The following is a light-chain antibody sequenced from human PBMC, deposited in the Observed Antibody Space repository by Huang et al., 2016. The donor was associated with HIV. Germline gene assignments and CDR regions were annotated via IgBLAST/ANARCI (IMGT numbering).Light chain of an antibody. CDR1: VSVNSN. CDR2: GAS. Sequence: EIVLTQSPATLSVSPGDRATLSCRASVSVNSNLPWFQQTPGQAPSVLIRGASTSALGIPATFNRCGDLTEFTLTIRSQQSEDLAVYYCQQYGNWTAYIFGQGTRLDIK. V-gene: IGKV3-15*01. CDR3: QQYGNWTAYI. J-gene: IGKJ2*01.